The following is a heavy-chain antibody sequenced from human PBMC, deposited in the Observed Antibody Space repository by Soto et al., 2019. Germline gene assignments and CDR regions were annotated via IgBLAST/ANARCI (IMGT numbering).Heavy chain of an antibody. D-gene: IGHD5-12*01. Sequence: DVQLLESGGDLVQPGGSLRFSCAASGFIFSNYAMSWVRQAPGKGLEWVSLIRGSGGPTNYADSVKGRFTVSRDNSKNILILQMNSLGAEDTAVYYCVNDFRVGYDWTHDWGQGTLVTVSS. CDR1: GFIFSNYA. CDR3: VNDFRVGYDWTHD. V-gene: IGHV3-23*01. J-gene: IGHJ4*02. CDR2: IRGSGGPT.